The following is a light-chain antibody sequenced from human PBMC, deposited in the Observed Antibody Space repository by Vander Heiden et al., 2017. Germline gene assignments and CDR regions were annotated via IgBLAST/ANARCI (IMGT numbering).Light chain of an antibody. CDR2: MIS. CDR1: ERVEHSDGNTY. CDR3: RQSKPFLWT. J-gene: IGKJ1*01. V-gene: IGKV2-24*01. Sequence: DIVMTQTPLSSPVTLGQPASISCRSSERVEHSDGNTYLSWLQQRPGQPPRLLIYMISNRFSGVPDRFSGSGAGTDFTLKISRVEAEDVGVYYCRQSKPFLWTFGQGTKVEIK.